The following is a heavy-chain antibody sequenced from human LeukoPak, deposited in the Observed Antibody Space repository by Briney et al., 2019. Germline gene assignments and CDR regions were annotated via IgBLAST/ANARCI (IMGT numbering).Heavy chain of an antibody. D-gene: IGHD6-19*01. CDR1: GGSFSGYY. Sequence: PSETLSLTCAVYGGSFSGYYWSWIRPPPGKGLEWIGEINHSGSTNYNPSLKSRVTISVDTSKNQFSLKLSSVPAADTAVYYCARGMPQQWLVRYNWFDPWGQGTLVTVSS. V-gene: IGHV4-34*01. CDR2: INHSGST. CDR3: ARGMPQQWLVRYNWFDP. J-gene: IGHJ5*02.